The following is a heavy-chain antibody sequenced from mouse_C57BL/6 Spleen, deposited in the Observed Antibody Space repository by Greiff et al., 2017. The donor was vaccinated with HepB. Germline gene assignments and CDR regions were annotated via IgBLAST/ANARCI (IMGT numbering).Heavy chain of an antibody. CDR2: IHPNSGST. CDR3: ARGGSFPFAY. V-gene: IGHV1-64*01. J-gene: IGHJ3*01. CDR1: GYTFTSYW. Sequence: VQLQQPGAELVKPGASVKLSCKASGYTFTSYWMHWVKQRPGQGLEWIGMIHPNSGSTNYNEKFKSKATLTVDKSSSTAYMKLSSLTSEDSAVYYCARGGSFPFAYWGQGTLVTVSA.